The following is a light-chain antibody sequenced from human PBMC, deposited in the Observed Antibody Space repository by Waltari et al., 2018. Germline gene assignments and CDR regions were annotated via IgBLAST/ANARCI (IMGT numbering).Light chain of an antibody. V-gene: IGKV3-20*01. CDR1: QSVSSRF. CDR2: ATS. CDR3: QQYAGSPRT. J-gene: IGKJ1*01. Sequence: ELVLTQSPGTLSLSQGERATLSCRASQSVSSRFFAWYQQKPAQAPRLLIYATSIRATGISDRFSGSGSGTDFTLTISRLEAEDFAVYYCQQYAGSPRTFGQGTRVEIK.